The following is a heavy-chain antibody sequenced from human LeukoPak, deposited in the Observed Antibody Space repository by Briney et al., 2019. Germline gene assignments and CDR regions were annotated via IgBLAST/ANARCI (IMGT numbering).Heavy chain of an antibody. D-gene: IGHD2-15*01. CDR3: ARDRDVDDFDS. V-gene: IGHV4-39*07. Sequence: EPSETLSLACTVSGGSISSSSYYWGRIRQPPGKGLEWIGSIYYSGSTYYNRSLQSRVTISVDTSNTQLSLNLKSVTAADTAVYYCARDRDVDDFDSWGHGTLVTVSS. CDR2: IYYSGST. J-gene: IGHJ4*01. CDR1: GGSISSSSYY.